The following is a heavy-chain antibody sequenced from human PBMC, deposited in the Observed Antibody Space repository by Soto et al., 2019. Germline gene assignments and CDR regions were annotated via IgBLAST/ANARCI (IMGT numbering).Heavy chain of an antibody. Sequence: VQLVESGGGLVQPGGSLRLSCAASGFTFSSYWMHWVRQAPGKGLVWVSRINSGGSSTSYADSVKGRFTISRDNAKNTLYLQMNSLRAEDTAVYYCVRTSLVVAAATREDYWGQGTLVTVSS. D-gene: IGHD2-15*01. CDR2: INSGGSST. J-gene: IGHJ4*02. CDR1: GFTFSSYW. CDR3: VRTSLVVAAATREDY. V-gene: IGHV3-74*01.